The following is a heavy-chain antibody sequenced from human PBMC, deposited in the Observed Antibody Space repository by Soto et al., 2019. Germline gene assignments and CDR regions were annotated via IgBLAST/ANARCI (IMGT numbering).Heavy chain of an antibody. CDR2: IWYDGSNK. J-gene: IGHJ4*02. D-gene: IGHD5-18*01. V-gene: IGHV3-33*01. CDR3: ARDGNSYAFDY. CDR1: GFTFSSYG. Sequence: QVQLVESGGGVVQPGRSLRLSCAASGFTFSSYGMHWVRQAPGKGLEWVAVIWYDGSNKYYADSVKGRFTISRDNSKNTLYLQMNSLRAEDSAVYYCARDGNSYAFDYWGQGTLVTVSS.